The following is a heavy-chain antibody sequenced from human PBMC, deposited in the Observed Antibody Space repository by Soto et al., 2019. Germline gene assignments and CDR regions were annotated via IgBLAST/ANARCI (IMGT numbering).Heavy chain of an antibody. CDR2: MYPNNGQT. Sequence: ASVKVSCKASGDTFSNFDFNWVRQATGQGPEWMGWMYPNNGQTAYARTFQGRVTMTWNSSTSTAYMELSSLTSEDTAVYYCATMIRGLIHWLDPWGQGTLVT. J-gene: IGHJ5*02. CDR1: GDTFSNFD. D-gene: IGHD3-16*01. CDR3: ATMIRGLIHWLDP. V-gene: IGHV1-8*01.